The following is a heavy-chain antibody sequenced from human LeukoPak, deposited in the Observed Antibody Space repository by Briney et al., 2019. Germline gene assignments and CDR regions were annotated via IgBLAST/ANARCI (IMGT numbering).Heavy chain of an antibody. D-gene: IGHD5-18*01. J-gene: IGHJ5*02. V-gene: IGHV4-34*01. CDR1: GGSFSGYY. CDR2: INHSGST. Sequence: SETLSLTCAVYGGSFSGYYWSWIRQPPGKGLEWIGEINHSGSTNYNPSLKSRVTISVDTSKNQFSLKLSSVTAADTAVYYCARGGTPSYGRRRWFDPWGQGTLVTVSS. CDR3: ARGGTPSYGRRRWFDP.